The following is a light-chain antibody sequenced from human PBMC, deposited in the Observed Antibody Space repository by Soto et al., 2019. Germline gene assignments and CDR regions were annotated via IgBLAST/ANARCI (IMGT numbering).Light chain of an antibody. Sequence: EIVMTQSPATLSVSPGESATLSCRASQSVSSNLAWYQQKPGQAPRLLIYGASSRATGIPDRFSGSGSGTDFTLIISGLEPEDFAVYYCQQYGGSPRFTFGGGTKVDIK. CDR2: GAS. CDR1: QSVSSN. J-gene: IGKJ4*01. V-gene: IGKV3-20*01. CDR3: QQYGGSPRFT.